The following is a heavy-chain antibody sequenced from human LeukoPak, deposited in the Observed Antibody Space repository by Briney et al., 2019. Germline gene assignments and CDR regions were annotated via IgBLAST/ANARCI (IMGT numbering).Heavy chain of an antibody. Sequence: GASVNVSCKVSGYTLTEISMHWVRQAAGKGLEWMGGFDPEDGETIYAQKFQGRVTMTEDTSTDTAYMELSSLRSEDTAVYYCATRGWELLDAFDIRGQGTMVTVSS. CDR2: FDPEDGET. CDR3: ATRGWELLDAFDI. J-gene: IGHJ3*02. V-gene: IGHV1-24*01. CDR1: GYTLTEIS. D-gene: IGHD1-26*01.